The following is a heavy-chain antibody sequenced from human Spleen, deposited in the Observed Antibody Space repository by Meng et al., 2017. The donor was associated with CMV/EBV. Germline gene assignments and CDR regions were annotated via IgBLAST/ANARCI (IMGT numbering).Heavy chain of an antibody. J-gene: IGHJ4*02. Sequence: GSLRLSCAASGFPFDDYTMHWVRQVPGRGLEWVSLIRWDGSSTLYADSVQGRFTISRDNSMNSLYLQMTSLRIEDTAFYYCVKDTEAVYDSWSGSHIFDYWGRGTLVTVSS. V-gene: IGHV3-43*01. CDR1: GFPFDDYT. CDR2: IRWDGSST. D-gene: IGHD3-3*01. CDR3: VKDTEAVYDSWSGSHIFDY.